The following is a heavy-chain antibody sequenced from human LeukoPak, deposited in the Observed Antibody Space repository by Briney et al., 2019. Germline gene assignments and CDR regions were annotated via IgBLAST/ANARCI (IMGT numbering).Heavy chain of an antibody. D-gene: IGHD2-15*01. V-gene: IGHV3-23*01. CDR2: ISGSGGST. CDR1: GFTFNSYA. CDR3: AKDLGYCSGGSCPPSHY. J-gene: IGHJ4*02. Sequence: TGGSLRLSCAASGFTFNSYAMSWVRQAPGKGLEWVSAISGSGGSTYYADSVEGRFTISSDNSKNTLYLQMNSLRAEDTAVYYCAKDLGYCSGGSCPPSHYWGQGTLVTVSS.